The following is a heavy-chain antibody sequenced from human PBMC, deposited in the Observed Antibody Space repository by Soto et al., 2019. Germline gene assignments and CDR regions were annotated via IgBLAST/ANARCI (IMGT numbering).Heavy chain of an antibody. Sequence: ASVKVSCKASGYTFTSYAMHWVRQAPGQRLEWMGWINAGNGNTKYSQKFQGRVTITRDTSASTAYMELSSLRSEDTAVYYCARAPIWFGELNDYWGQGTLVTVSS. V-gene: IGHV1-3*01. CDR2: INAGNGNT. CDR3: ARAPIWFGELNDY. CDR1: GYTFTSYA. J-gene: IGHJ4*02. D-gene: IGHD3-10*01.